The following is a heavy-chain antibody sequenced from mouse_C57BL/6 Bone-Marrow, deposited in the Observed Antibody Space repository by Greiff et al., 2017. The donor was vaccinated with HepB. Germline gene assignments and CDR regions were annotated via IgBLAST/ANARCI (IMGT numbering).Heavy chain of an antibody. J-gene: IGHJ1*03. Sequence: VHVKQSGPELVKPGASVKISCKASGYSFTDYNMNWVKQSNGKSLEWIGVINPNYGTTSYNQKFKGKATLTVDQSSSTAYMQLNSLTSEESAVYYCAVVVVNFDVWGTGTTVTVSS. CDR2: INPNYGTT. CDR3: AVVVVNFDV. D-gene: IGHD1-1*01. V-gene: IGHV1-39*01. CDR1: GYSFTDYN.